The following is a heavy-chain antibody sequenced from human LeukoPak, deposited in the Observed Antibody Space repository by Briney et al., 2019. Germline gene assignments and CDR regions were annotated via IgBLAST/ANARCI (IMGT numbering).Heavy chain of an antibody. CDR1: GYSIGRGYY. CDR2: IYHSGLT. CDR3: ARRGYYDSSGYYYIDY. D-gene: IGHD3-22*01. Sequence: SETLSLTCTVSGYSIGRGYYGGWIRQPPGKGLEWIGSIYHSGLTYYNPSLKSRVTLSLDTSKNQFSLKLSSVTAADTAVYYCARRGYYDSSGYYYIDYWGQGTLVTVSS. J-gene: IGHJ4*02. V-gene: IGHV4-38-2*02.